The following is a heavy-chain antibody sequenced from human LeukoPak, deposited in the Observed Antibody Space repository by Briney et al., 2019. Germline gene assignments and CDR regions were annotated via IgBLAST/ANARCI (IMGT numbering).Heavy chain of an antibody. D-gene: IGHD5-12*01. CDR2: ISGSGGST. Sequence: GGSLRLSCAASGFTFSSYAMNWVHQAAGKGREWVSVISGSGGSTYYADSVKGRFTISRDNYKNTLYLQMHSLRAEDTAVYYCAKCLSAVATIAHDYWGQGTLVIVSS. J-gene: IGHJ4*02. CDR1: GFTFSSYA. CDR3: AKCLSAVATIAHDY. V-gene: IGHV3-23*01.